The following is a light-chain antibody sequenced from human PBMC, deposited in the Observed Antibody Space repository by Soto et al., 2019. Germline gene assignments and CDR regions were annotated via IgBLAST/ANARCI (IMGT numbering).Light chain of an antibody. CDR1: QSVGRT. CDR3: QQRDSWPLT. V-gene: IGKV3-11*01. J-gene: IGKJ4*01. CDR2: DAS. Sequence: EIVLTQSPATLSSSPGERATLSCRASQSVGRTLAWFQQKPGKAPRLLIYDASNRATGIPARFTGSGSGTDFTLTIRSLEPEDFAIYYCQQRDSWPLTFGGGTKVETK.